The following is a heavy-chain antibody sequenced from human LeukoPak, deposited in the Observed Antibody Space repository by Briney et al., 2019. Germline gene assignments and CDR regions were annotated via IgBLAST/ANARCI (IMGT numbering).Heavy chain of an antibody. Sequence: GGSLRLSCAASGFTFSGYWIHWVRQAPVKGLEWVSRVNSDGSRTDYADSVKGRFTISRDNAKNTLFLHMHSLRPEDTAVYYCTRSPYSRSWTFEYWGEGTLVSVPS. J-gene: IGHJ4*02. CDR1: GFTFSGYW. CDR2: VNSDGSRT. CDR3: TRSPYSRSWTFEY. D-gene: IGHD6-13*01. V-gene: IGHV3-74*01.